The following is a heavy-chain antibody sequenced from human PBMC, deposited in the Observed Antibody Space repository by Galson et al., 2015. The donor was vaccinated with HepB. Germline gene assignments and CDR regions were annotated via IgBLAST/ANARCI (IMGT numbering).Heavy chain of an antibody. CDR3: AYIMITFSRRGEYGMDV. D-gene: IGHD3-16*01. Sequence: SVKVSCKASGYTFTSYGISWVRQAPGQGLEWMGWISAYNGNTNYAQKLQGRVTMTTDTSTSTAYMELRSLRSDDTAVYYCAYIMITFSRRGEYGMDVWGQGTTVTVSS. CDR1: GYTFTSYG. J-gene: IGHJ6*02. V-gene: IGHV1-18*01. CDR2: ISAYNGNT.